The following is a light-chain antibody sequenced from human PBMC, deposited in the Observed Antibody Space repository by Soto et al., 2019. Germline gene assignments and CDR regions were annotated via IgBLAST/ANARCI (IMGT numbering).Light chain of an antibody. CDR1: QSVITY. Sequence: DIVLTQSPATLSLSPGERATLSCRASQSVITYLAWYQQKPGQAPRLLIYDASTSATGIPARFSGSGSGTDFTLTISSLEHEDFEVYYCQKRSNWPPAWTFGQGTKVEIK. CDR3: QKRSNWPPAWT. CDR2: DAS. J-gene: IGKJ1*01. V-gene: IGKV3-11*01.